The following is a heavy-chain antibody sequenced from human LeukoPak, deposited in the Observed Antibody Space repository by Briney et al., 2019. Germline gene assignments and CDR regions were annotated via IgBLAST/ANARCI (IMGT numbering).Heavy chain of an antibody. Sequence: SETLSLTCTVSGGSISSYYWSWIRQPPGKGLEWIGYIYYSGSTNYNPSLKSRVTISVDTSKNQFSLKLSSVTAADTAVYYCARIHYGDYACDYWGQGTLVTVCS. J-gene: IGHJ4*02. V-gene: IGHV4-59*01. CDR3: ARIHYGDYACDY. D-gene: IGHD4-17*01. CDR2: IYYSGST. CDR1: GGSISSYY.